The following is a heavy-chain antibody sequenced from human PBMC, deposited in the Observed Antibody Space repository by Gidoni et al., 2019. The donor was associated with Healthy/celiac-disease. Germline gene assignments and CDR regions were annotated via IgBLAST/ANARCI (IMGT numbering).Heavy chain of an antibody. Sequence: EVQLVESGGGLVQPGRSLRLSCAASGFTFDDYAMHWVRQAPGKGLEWVSGISWNSGSIGYADSVKGRFTISRDNAKNSLYLQMNSLRAEDTALYYCAKDPVRGGNYYYYGMDVWGQGTTVTVSS. CDR1: GFTFDDYA. J-gene: IGHJ6*02. CDR2: ISWNSGSI. V-gene: IGHV3-9*01. CDR3: AKDPVRGGNYYYYGMDV. D-gene: IGHD3-16*01.